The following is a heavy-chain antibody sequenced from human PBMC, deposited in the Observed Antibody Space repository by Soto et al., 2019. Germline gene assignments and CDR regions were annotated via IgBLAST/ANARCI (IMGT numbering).Heavy chain of an antibody. CDR2: ISSSGSTI. Sequence: GGSLRLSCAASGFTFSDYYMTWIRQAPGKGPEWVSHISSSGSTIYYADSVKGRFTISRDNAKNSLYLQMNSLRAEDTALYYCARETTACFDYWGQGTLVTVSS. D-gene: IGHD4-17*01. V-gene: IGHV3-11*01. CDR1: GFTFSDYY. CDR3: ARETTACFDY. J-gene: IGHJ4*02.